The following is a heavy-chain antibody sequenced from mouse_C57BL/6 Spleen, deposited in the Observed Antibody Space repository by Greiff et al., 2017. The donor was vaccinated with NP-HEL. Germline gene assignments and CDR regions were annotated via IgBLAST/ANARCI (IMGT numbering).Heavy chain of an antibody. J-gene: IGHJ2*01. Sequence: DVQLQESGGGLVKPGGSLKLSCAASGFTFSDYGMHWVRQAPEKGLEWVAYISSGSSTIYYADTVKGRFTISRDNAKNTLFLQMTSLRSEDTAMYYCARNYGNSVYYFDYWGKGTTLTVSS. CDR3: ARNYGNSVYYFDY. CDR1: GFTFSDYG. D-gene: IGHD2-1*01. V-gene: IGHV5-17*01. CDR2: ISSGSSTI.